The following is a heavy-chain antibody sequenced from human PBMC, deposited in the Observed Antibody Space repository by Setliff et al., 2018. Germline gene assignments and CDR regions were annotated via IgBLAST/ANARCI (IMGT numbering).Heavy chain of an antibody. CDR1: GFTFSDYY. Sequence: PGGSLRLSCAASGFTFSDYYMSWIRQAPGKGLEWVSYITSSGTTTFYTDSVKGRFAISRDNARNSLYLQMNSLRVEDTAVYYCARDAVAGAVAYWGRGTLVTVSS. V-gene: IGHV3-11*01. CDR2: ITSSGTTT. D-gene: IGHD6-19*01. CDR3: ARDAVAGAVAY. J-gene: IGHJ4*02.